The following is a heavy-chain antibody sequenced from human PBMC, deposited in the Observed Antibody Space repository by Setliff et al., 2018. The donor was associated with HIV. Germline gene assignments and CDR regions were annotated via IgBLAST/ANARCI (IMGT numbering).Heavy chain of an antibody. D-gene: IGHD1-1*01. Sequence: GASVKVSCKASGYSFNSFGITWVRQAPGQGLEWMGIINPSGGSTSYAQKFRGRVTMTTETSTSTAYMELKSLRSDDTAVYYRARVKELERLDAFDIWGQGTMVTVSS. CDR1: GYSFNSFG. CDR2: INPSGGST. J-gene: IGHJ3*02. CDR3: ARVKELERLDAFDI. V-gene: IGHV1-46*02.